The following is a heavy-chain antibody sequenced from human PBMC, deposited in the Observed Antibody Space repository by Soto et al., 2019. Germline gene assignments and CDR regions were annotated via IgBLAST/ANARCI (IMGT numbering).Heavy chain of an antibody. Sequence: PGGSLRLSCAASGFTVSSHYINWVRQTPGKGLEWVSVLFTGGTTYYADSIKGRFTISRDNSRNTVFLQMNSLRAEDTAIYYCARARNVHYEGSFDLWGQGTRVTVSS. CDR2: LFTGGTT. CDR1: GFTVSSHY. J-gene: IGHJ4*02. V-gene: IGHV3-53*01. CDR3: ARARNVHYEGSFDL. D-gene: IGHD3-10*01.